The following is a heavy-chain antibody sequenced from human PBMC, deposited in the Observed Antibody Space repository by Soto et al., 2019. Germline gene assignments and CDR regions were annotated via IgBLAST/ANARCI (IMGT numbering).Heavy chain of an antibody. D-gene: IGHD2-15*01. CDR3: TTAVSTPDHSYYYGMDV. Sequence: EVQLVESGGGLVQSGGSLRLSCAAAGFTFNNAWMTWVRQAPGKWLEWVGRAKSKTDGGAIDYAAPVKGRFTISKDDSKNTLFLEMKSLKTEDTGVYYCTTAVSTPDHSYYYGMDVWGQGTTVTVSS. CDR2: AKSKTDGGAI. CDR1: GFTFNNAW. J-gene: IGHJ6*02. V-gene: IGHV3-15*05.